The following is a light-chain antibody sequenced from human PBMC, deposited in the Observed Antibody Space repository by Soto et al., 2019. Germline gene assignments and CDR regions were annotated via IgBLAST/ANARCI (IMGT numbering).Light chain of an antibody. CDR2: DVS. J-gene: IGLJ1*01. Sequence: SVLTQPASVSGSPGQSITISCTGTSSDVGGYNYVSWYQQHPGKAPKLMIYDVSNRLSGVSNRFSGSKSGNTTPLIISGLQAEDEADYYCSSYTSSSTFYVFGTGTKVTVL. V-gene: IGLV2-14*01. CDR1: SSDVGGYNY. CDR3: SSYTSSSTFYV.